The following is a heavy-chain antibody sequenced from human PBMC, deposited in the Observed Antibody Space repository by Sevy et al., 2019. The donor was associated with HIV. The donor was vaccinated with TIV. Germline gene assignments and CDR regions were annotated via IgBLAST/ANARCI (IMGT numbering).Heavy chain of an antibody. V-gene: IGHV3-15*01. CDR3: TTHIVVVPAAMWRADYYGMDV. CDR1: GFTFSNAW. CDR2: IKSKTDGGTT. J-gene: IGHJ6*02. D-gene: IGHD2-2*01. Sequence: GGSLRLSCAASGFTFSNAWMSWVRQAPGKGLEWVGRIKSKTDGGTTDYAAPVKGRFTMSKDDSKNTLNLKMNSLKTEDTAVYYCTTHIVVVPAAMWRADYYGMDVWGQGTTVTVSS.